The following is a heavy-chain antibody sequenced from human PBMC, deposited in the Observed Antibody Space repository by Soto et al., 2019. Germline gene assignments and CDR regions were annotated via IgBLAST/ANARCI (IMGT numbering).Heavy chain of an antibody. Sequence: PSETLSLTCAVYGGSFSGYYWSWICQPPGKGLEWIGEINHSGSTNYNPSLKSRVTISVDTSKNQFSLKLSSVTAADTAVYYCARGQSNFCGQRSWFDPWGQGTLVTVSS. CDR2: INHSGST. J-gene: IGHJ5*02. CDR1: GGSFSGYY. CDR3: ARGQSNFCGQRSWFDP. D-gene: IGHD2-21*01. V-gene: IGHV4-34*01.